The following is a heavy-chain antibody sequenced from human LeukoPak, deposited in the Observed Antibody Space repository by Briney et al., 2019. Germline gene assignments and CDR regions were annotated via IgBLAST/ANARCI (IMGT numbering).Heavy chain of an antibody. CDR1: GGSTSSSGYY. J-gene: IGHJ4*02. Sequence: SETLSLTCTVSGGSTSSSGYYWGWIRQPPGKGLEWIGIIYYSGTTYYNPSLKSRVTISIDTSKNQFSLKLSSVTAADTAVYFCARNFPGVGCSGGSCYDYWGQGTLVTVSS. CDR3: ARNFPGVGCSGGSCYDY. CDR2: IYYSGTT. D-gene: IGHD2-15*01. V-gene: IGHV4-39*07.